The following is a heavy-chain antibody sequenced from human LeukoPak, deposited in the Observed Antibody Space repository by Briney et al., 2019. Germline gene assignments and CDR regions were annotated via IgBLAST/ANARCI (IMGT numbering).Heavy chain of an antibody. Sequence: SETLSLTCAVYGGSFSGYYWSWIRQPPGKGLEWIGEINHSVSINYNPSLKSRVTISVDTSKNQLSLKLSSVTAADTAVYYCARGAVGGESPTARMYTWFDPWGQGNVVTVSS. CDR2: INHSVSI. CDR1: GGSFSGYY. J-gene: IGHJ5*02. V-gene: IGHV4-34*01. CDR3: ARGAVGGESPTARMYTWFDP. D-gene: IGHD1-26*01.